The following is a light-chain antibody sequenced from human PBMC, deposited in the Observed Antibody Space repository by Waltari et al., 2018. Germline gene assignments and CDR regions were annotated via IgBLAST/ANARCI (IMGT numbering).Light chain of an antibody. V-gene: IGLV7-46*01. CDR2: DTS. J-gene: IGLJ3*02. Sequence: QAVVTQEPSLTVSPGGTVTLTCGPSTGAVTSGHYPYRFQQTPGQAPRTLIYDTSHKHSWTLARFSGSLHGGKAALTLAGAQPEDEAEYYCLLYYSGARVFGGGTKLTVL. CDR3: LLYYSGARV. CDR1: TGAVTSGHY.